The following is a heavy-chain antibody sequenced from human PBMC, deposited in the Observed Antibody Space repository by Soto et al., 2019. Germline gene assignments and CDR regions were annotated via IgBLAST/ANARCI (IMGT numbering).Heavy chain of an antibody. CDR3: ARAVVYYFDY. V-gene: IGHV3-21*01. J-gene: IGHJ4*02. CDR2: MSSSSSYI. Sequence: EVQLVESGGGLVKPGGSLRLSCAASGFTFSSNSMNWVRQAPGKGLEWVSSMSSSSSYIYYADSVKGRFTISRDNAKNSLYLQMNSLRAEDTAVYYCARAVVYYFDYWGQGTLVTVSS. D-gene: IGHD6-6*01. CDR1: GFTFSSNS.